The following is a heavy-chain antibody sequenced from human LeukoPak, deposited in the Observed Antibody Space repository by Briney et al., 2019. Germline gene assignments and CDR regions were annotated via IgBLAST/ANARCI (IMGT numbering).Heavy chain of an antibody. V-gene: IGHV4-4*02. CDR2: ISLTGLT. J-gene: IGHJ4*02. Sequence: SETLSLTCGVSGGSISNTNWWSWVRQPPGQGLERIGEISLTGLTHYNPSLESRVTVSLDKSKNQLSLNLTSVTAADTAVYYCSRENGAFSPFGYWGQGTLVTVLS. CDR1: GGSISNTNW. CDR3: SRENGAFSPFGY. D-gene: IGHD2-8*01.